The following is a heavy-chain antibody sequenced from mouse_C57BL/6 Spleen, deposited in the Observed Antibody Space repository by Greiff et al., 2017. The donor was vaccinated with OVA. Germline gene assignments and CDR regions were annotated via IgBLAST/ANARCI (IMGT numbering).Heavy chain of an antibody. V-gene: IGHV1-78*01. CDR1: GYTFTDHT. J-gene: IGHJ4*01. Sequence: QVQLKQSDAELVKPGASVKISCKVSGYTFTDHTIHWMKQRPEQGLEWIGYIYPRDGSTNYTDKFKGKATLTADKSSSTAYMQLNSLTSEDSAVYFCARYSYYSNYNYAMDDWGKGTSVTVSS. CDR3: ARYSYYSNYNYAMDD. D-gene: IGHD2-5*01. CDR2: IYPRDGST.